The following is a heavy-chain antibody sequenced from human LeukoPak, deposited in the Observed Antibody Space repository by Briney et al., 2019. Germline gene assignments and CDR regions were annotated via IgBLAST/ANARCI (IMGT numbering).Heavy chain of an antibody. D-gene: IGHD3-22*01. J-gene: IGHJ5*02. V-gene: IGHV1-18*01. Sequence: VASVKVSCKASGYTFSSYGISWVRQAPGQGLEWMAWISDYNGNTNYAQKVQGRVTMTTDPFTTTAYMELRSLRSDDTAVYYCARDGPDRAAWFDPWGQGTLVTVSS. CDR2: ISDYNGNT. CDR3: ARDGPDRAAWFDP. CDR1: GYTFSSYG.